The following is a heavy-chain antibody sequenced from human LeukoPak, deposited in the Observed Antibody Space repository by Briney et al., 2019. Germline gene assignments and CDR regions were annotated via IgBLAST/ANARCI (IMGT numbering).Heavy chain of an antibody. Sequence: PAGTLSPTCAAYGFTFSGYYWRWVRQAPGKGLECIGEINHSGSTNYNPSLKSRVTISVDTSKNQFSLQLSSVTAADTAVYYCARGPHDAPDYFDYWGQGTMVTVSS. J-gene: IGHJ4*02. V-gene: IGHV4-34*01. D-gene: IGHD2-8*01. CDR3: ARGPHDAPDYFDY. CDR1: GFTFSGYY. CDR2: INHSGST.